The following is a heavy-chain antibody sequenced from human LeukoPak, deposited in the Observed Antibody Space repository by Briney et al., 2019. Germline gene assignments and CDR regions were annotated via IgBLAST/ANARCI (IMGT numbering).Heavy chain of an antibody. CDR1: GYSFTSYW. CDR2: IYPGDSTT. Sequence: NLGESLKISCKSDGYSFTSYWIGRVRQLPGKGLEWMGIIYPGDSTTRYSPSFEGQVTISADKSISTAYLQWSSLRASDTAIYYCARHERGTRDYWGQGTLVTVSS. D-gene: IGHD1-26*01. CDR3: ARHERGTRDY. J-gene: IGHJ4*02. V-gene: IGHV5-51*01.